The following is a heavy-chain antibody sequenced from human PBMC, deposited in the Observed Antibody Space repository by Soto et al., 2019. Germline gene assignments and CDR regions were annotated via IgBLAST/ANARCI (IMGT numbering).Heavy chain of an antibody. CDR3: AGGHDYDFWSGYYLS. J-gene: IGHJ4*02. V-gene: IGHV4-39*01. Sequence: QLQLQESGPGLVKPSETLSLTCTVSGGSISSSSYYWGWIRQPPGKGLEWIGSINDSGSTYYNSSLKSRVTISVDTSKNQFSLTLSSVTAADTAVYYCAGGHDYDFWSGYYLSWGQGTLVTVSS. D-gene: IGHD3-3*01. CDR1: GGSISSSSYY. CDR2: INDSGST.